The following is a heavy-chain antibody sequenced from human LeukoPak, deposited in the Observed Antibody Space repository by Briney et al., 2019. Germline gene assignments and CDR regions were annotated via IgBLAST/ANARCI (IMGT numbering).Heavy chain of an antibody. CDR3: ARGGSIGFDY. D-gene: IGHD2-15*01. J-gene: IGHJ4*02. CDR1: GFTFSNFD. Sequence: GRSLRLSCAVSGFTFSNFDMHWVHQVTGKGLEWVSSIGKGGDTYYLASVKGRFTISRENAKNSLYLQMSSLRAGDTAVYYCARGGSIGFDYWGQGILVTVSS. CDR2: IGKGGDT. V-gene: IGHV3-13*01.